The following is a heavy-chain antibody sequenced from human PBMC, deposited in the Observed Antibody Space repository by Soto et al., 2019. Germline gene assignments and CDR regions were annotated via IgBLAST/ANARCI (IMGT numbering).Heavy chain of an antibody. CDR1: GFTFSSYA. CDR2: ISYDGSNK. Sequence: GGSLRLSCAASGFTFSSYAMHWVRQAPGKGLEWVAVISYDGSNKYYADSVKGRFTISRDNSKNTLYLQMNSLRAEDTAVYYCARDGKQWRYGGYFDYWGQGTLVTVSS. V-gene: IGHV3-30-3*01. CDR3: ARDGKQWRYGGYFDY. D-gene: IGHD2-15*01. J-gene: IGHJ4*02.